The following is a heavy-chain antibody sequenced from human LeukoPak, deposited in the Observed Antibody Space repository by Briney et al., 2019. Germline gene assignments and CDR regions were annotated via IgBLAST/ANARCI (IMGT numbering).Heavy chain of an antibody. Sequence: GRSLRLSCAVSGITFSSYAMHWVRQPPGKGLEGVAVISYDGGYNNYAQSVRGRFTISRDNSKNTLYLQMNSLRDEDTGVYFCARELTETGPDRKFDYWGQGSLVTVTS. CDR2: ISYDGGYN. CDR1: GITFSSYA. J-gene: IGHJ4*02. D-gene: IGHD3-9*01. CDR3: ARELTETGPDRKFDY. V-gene: IGHV3-30-3*01.